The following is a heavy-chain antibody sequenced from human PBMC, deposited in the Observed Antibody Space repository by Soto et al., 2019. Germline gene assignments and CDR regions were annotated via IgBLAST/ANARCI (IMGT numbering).Heavy chain of an antibody. J-gene: IGHJ4*02. CDR3: AREPKQDYDSSPWNGGFDS. CDR2: IYHTGTT. V-gene: IGHV4-38-2*02. D-gene: IGHD3-22*01. Sequence: ETLSLTCAVSGDSIIGIYHWAWIRQSPGRGLEWIASIYHTGTTYYTPSLESRVTISVDTSKNQFSLKLASVTDADTAVYFCAREPKQDYDSSPWNGGFDSWGPGTLVTVSS. CDR1: GDSIIGIYH.